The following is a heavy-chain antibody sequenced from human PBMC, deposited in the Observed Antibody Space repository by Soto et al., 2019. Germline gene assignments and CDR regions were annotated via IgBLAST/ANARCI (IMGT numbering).Heavy chain of an antibody. CDR2: ISSTSTYT. CDR1: GFTFSTST. Sequence: EVHLVESGGGLVKPGGSLRLSCAASGFTFSTSTMNWVRQPPGQGLEWLSSISSTSTYTYYAASVRARFTISRDNAKNSLYPEMNTRADEDTAVYYRARVGSTGYCSGGVGPPADYCGQGTQLTPSS. CDR3: ARVGSTGYCSGGVGPPADY. D-gene: IGHD2-15*01. J-gene: IGHJ4*02. V-gene: IGHV3-21*01.